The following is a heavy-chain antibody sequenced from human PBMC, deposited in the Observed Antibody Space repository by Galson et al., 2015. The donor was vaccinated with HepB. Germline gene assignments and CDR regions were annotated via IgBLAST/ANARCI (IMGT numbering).Heavy chain of an antibody. CDR1: GFTFSSYA. D-gene: IGHD3-16*01. CDR2: ISGNGSST. Sequence: SLRLSCAASGFTFSSYAMSWVRQAPGKGLEWVAVISGNGSSTYYADSVKGRFTISRDNSKNTLYLQMNSLRAEDTAVYYCAKGAMITFGGVDFDYWGQGALVTVSS. CDR3: AKGAMITFGGVDFDY. V-gene: IGHV3-23*01. J-gene: IGHJ4*02.